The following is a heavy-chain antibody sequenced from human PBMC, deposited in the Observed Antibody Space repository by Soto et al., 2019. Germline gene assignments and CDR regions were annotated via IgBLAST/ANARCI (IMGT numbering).Heavy chain of an antibody. D-gene: IGHD6-19*01. CDR2: INAGNGNT. V-gene: IGHV1-3*01. Sequence: QVQLVQSGAEVKKPGASVKVSCKASGYTFTSYAMHWVRQAPGQRLEWMGWINAGNGNTKYSQKFQGRGTITRDNSASTAYMELSRLRSEDTAVYYCAREAYSSGWFDYWGQGTLVTVSS. CDR3: AREAYSSGWFDY. J-gene: IGHJ4*02. CDR1: GYTFTSYA.